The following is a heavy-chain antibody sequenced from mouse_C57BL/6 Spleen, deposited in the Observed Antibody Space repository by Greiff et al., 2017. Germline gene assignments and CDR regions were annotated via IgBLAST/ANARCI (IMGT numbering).Heavy chain of an antibody. CDR2: INPSSGYT. CDR1: GYTFTSYW. CDR3: ARPHYYGSSLIYAMDY. D-gene: IGHD1-1*01. V-gene: IGHV1-7*01. Sequence: EQSGAELAKPGASVKLSCKASGYTFTSYWMHWVKQRPGQGLEWIGYINPSSGYTKYNQKFQDKATLTADKSSSTAYMQLSSLTYEDSAVYYCARPHYYGSSLIYAMDYWGQGTSVTVSS. J-gene: IGHJ4*01.